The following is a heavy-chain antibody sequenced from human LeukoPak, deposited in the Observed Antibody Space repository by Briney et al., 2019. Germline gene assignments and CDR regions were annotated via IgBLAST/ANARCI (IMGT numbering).Heavy chain of an antibody. Sequence: PSETLSLTCTVSGGSISSYYWSWIRQPPGKGLEWIGYIYYSGSTNYNPSLKRLVTISVDTSKNQFSLKLSSVTAADTAVYYCAREGRGSGSYTFDYWGQGTPVTVTS. V-gene: IGHV4-59*01. J-gene: IGHJ4*02. D-gene: IGHD3-10*01. CDR1: GGSISSYY. CDR2: IYYSGST. CDR3: AREGRGSGSYTFDY.